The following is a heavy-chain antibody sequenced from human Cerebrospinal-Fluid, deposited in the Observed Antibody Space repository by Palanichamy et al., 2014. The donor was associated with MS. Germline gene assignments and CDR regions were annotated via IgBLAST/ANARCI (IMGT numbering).Heavy chain of an antibody. CDR1: GGSFSNNG. CDR3: ARDYERPDTGTPYYQYYYSQDV. D-gene: IGHD3-10*01. CDR2: IIPVFGLP. Sequence: QVQLVQSGAVMRKPGSSVKVSCKVSGGSFSNNGISWVRQAPGQGLEWMGGIIPVFGLPNYAQKFRGRVTITADKSTTTAYMELSRLTSEDTALYYCARDYERPDTGTPYYQYYYSQDVWGQGTTVIVSS. J-gene: IGHJ6*02. V-gene: IGHV1-69*17.